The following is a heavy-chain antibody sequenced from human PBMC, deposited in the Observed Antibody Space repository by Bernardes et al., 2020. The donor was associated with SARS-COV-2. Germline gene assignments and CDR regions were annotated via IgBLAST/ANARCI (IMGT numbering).Heavy chain of an antibody. D-gene: IGHD6-13*01. J-gene: IGHJ4*02. Sequence: GGSLRLSCAVSGFTVSGTYMSWVRQAPGRGLEWVSVIYSGANTYYADSVRGRFTISRDTSKNTLYLQMNSLRAEDTAVYYCARGSQEISSWDAKGYYFDYWGQGTLVTVSS. CDR1: GFTVSGTY. CDR2: IYSGANT. V-gene: IGHV3-53*01. CDR3: ARGSQEISSWDAKGYYFDY.